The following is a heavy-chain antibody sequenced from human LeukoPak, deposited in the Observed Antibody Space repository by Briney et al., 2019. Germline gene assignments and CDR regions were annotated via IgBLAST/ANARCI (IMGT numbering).Heavy chain of an antibody. CDR3: AHSSYYYDSSGYDAFDI. CDR2: IYCDDDK. V-gene: IGHV2-5*02. D-gene: IGHD3-22*01. CDR1: GFSLSTSGVG. J-gene: IGHJ3*02. Sequence: SGPTLVKPTQTLTLTCTFSGFSLSTSGVGVGWIRQPPGKALEWLALIYCDDDKRYSPSLKRRLTITKDTSKTQVVLTMTNMDPVDTATYYCAHSSYYYDSSGYDAFDIWGQGTMVTVSS.